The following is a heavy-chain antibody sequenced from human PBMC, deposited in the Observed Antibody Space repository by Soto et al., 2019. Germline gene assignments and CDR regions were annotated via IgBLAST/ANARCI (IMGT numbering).Heavy chain of an antibody. V-gene: IGHV4-4*02. J-gene: IGHJ4*02. CDR2: IYHSGST. CDR1: GASISSNNW. Sequence: QEQLQESGPGLVKPSGTLSLTCAVSGASISSNNWWSWVRQPPGKGLEWVGEIYHSGSTNYNLSLKSRVTISIDKSKDQFSVKLSSVIAADTAVYYCARSTVTEDYWGQGTLVTVSS. CDR3: ARSTVTEDY. D-gene: IGHD4-17*01.